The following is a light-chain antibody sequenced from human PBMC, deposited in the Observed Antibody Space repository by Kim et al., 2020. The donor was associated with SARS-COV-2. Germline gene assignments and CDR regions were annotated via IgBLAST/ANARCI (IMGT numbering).Light chain of an antibody. J-gene: IGKJ5*01. CDR3: QQYGSSPIT. V-gene: IGKV3-20*01. CDR2: GAS. Sequence: IVLTQSPGTLSLSPGERATLSCRASQTVTNRYLAWYQQKPGQTPRLLIYGASSRGSGIPDRFSGSGSGTDFTLTISGLETEDSAMYYCQQYGSSPITFGQGTRLEIK. CDR1: QTVTNRY.